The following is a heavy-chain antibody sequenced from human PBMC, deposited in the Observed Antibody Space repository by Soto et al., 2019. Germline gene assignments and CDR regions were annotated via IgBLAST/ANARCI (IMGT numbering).Heavy chain of an antibody. J-gene: IGHJ4*02. D-gene: IGHD4-17*01. CDR3: AREVSSVTVRGIFDY. CDR2: INHSGST. V-gene: IGHV4-34*01. Sequence: QVQLQQWGAGLLKPSETLSLTCAVYCGSFSGYYWSWIRQPTGKGLEWIGEINHSGSTNYNPSLKSGVTISVDTSKNQFSLKLSSVTAADTAVYYCAREVSSVTVRGIFDYWGQGTLVTVSS. CDR1: CGSFSGYY.